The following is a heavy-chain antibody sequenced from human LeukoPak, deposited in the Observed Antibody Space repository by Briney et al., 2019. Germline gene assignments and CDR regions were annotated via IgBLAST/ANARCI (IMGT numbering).Heavy chain of an antibody. J-gene: IGHJ5*02. D-gene: IGHD1-26*01. CDR1: GFTFTSYA. CDR2: INAGNGNT. V-gene: IGHV1-3*03. Sequence: ASVKVSCKASGFTFTSYAMHWVRQAPGQRLEWMGWINAGNGNTKYSQEFQGRVTITRDTSASTASMELSSLRSEDMAVYYCARDRIVGAYTQNWFDPWGQGTLVTVSS. CDR3: ARDRIVGAYTQNWFDP.